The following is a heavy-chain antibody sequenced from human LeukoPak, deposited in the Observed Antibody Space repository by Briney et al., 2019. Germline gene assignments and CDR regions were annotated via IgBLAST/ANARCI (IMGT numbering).Heavy chain of an antibody. Sequence: GGSLRLSCAVSGFIFSNYWMSWVRQAPGKGLEWVANIKQDGSEKFYVDSVKGRFTISRDNAKNSLYLQMNSLRAEDTAVYYCARAKVSDYWGQGTLVTVSS. CDR1: GFIFSNYW. J-gene: IGHJ4*02. V-gene: IGHV3-7*01. CDR2: IKQDGSEK. CDR3: ARAKVSDY. D-gene: IGHD1-14*01.